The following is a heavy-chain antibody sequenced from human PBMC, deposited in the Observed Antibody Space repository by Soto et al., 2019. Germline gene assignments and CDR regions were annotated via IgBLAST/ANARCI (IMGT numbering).Heavy chain of an antibody. Sequence: PSETLSLTCAVYGGSFSGYYWSWIRQPPGKGLEWIGEINHSGSTNQNPSLKSRVTISVDTSKNQFSLNLSSVTAADTAVYYCARGPYCSGGSCYRGMDVWGQGTTVTVSS. CDR1: GGSFSGYY. CDR3: ARGPYCSGGSCYRGMDV. CDR2: INHSGST. V-gene: IGHV4-34*01. D-gene: IGHD2-15*01. J-gene: IGHJ6*02.